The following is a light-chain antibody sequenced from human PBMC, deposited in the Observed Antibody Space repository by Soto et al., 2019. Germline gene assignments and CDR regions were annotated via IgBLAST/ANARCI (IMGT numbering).Light chain of an antibody. CDR3: QQYGGSPFT. CDR1: QSVSVNS. CDR2: AAS. J-gene: IGKJ3*01. V-gene: IGKV3-20*01. Sequence: EIVLTQSPGTLSLSPGERATLSCRASQSVSVNSLAWYQQKGGQAPRHLIYAASTRATGVPDRFSGTGYGTDFALTISRLETDDAAVYYCQQYGGSPFTFGPGTKVDIK.